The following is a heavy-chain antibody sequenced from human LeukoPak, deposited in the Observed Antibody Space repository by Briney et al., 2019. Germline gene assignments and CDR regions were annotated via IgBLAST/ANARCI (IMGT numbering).Heavy chain of an antibody. CDR2: IYYSGST. Sequence: PSETLSLTCTVSGGSISSSSYYWGWIRQPPGKGLEGIGSIYYSGSTYYNPSLKSRVTISVDTSKNQFSLKLSSVTAADTAVYYCAAPGYSSAYFDYWGQGTLVTVSS. J-gene: IGHJ4*02. CDR3: AAPGYSSAYFDY. D-gene: IGHD6-25*01. CDR1: GGSISSSSYY. V-gene: IGHV4-39*01.